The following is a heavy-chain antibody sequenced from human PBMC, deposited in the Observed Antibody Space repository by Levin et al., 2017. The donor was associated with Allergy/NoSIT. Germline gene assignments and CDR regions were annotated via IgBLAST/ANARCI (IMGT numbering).Heavy chain of an antibody. V-gene: IGHV3-33*01. CDR2: IWYDGSNK. J-gene: IGHJ5*02. CDR1: GFTFSSYG. Sequence: GESLKISCAASGFTFSSYGMHWVRQAPGKGLEWVAVIWYDGSNKYYADSVKGRFTISRDNSKNTLYLQMNSLRAEDTAVYYCARSYPPTPEDPRNWFDPWGQGTLVTVSS. D-gene: IGHD2-2*02. CDR3: ARSYPPTPEDPRNWFDP.